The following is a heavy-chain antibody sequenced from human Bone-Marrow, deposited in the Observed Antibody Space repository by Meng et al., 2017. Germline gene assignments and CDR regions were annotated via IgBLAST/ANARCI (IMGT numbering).Heavy chain of an antibody. CDR1: GYTFTSYA. V-gene: IGHV1-3*01. CDR3: ARVYCSSTSCQYYFDY. D-gene: IGHD2-2*01. J-gene: IGHJ4*02. CDR2: INAGNGNT. Sequence: GRLVQVGAGCKNPGASWKVSCKASGYTFTSYAIHWVRQAPGQRPEWMGWINAGNGNTEDSQKFQGRVTITRDTSASTAYMELSSLTSEDTAVYYCARVYCSSTSCQYYFDYWGQGTLVTVSS.